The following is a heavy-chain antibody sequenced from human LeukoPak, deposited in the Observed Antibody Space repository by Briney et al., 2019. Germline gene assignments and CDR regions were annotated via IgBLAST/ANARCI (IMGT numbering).Heavy chain of an antibody. CDR2: IYYSGST. Sequence: SETLSLTCTVSGGSISNYYWSWIRQPPGKGLEWIGYIYYSGSTNYNPSLKSRVTISVDTSKNQFSLKLSSVTAADTAVYYCARGGYYDFWSGYNGLDYWGQGTLVTVSS. CDR1: GGSISNYY. J-gene: IGHJ4*02. CDR3: ARGGYYDFWSGYNGLDY. V-gene: IGHV4-59*12. D-gene: IGHD3-3*01.